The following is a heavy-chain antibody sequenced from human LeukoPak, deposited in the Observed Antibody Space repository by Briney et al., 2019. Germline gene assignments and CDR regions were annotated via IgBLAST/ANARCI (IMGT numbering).Heavy chain of an antibody. V-gene: IGHV4-39*07. CDR2: IYYNGNT. Sequence: SETLSLTCPVSGDSISSRTNYWGWIRQPPGKGLEWIGCIYYNGNTYYDPSLRSRVTISLDTSKNQFSLKLTSVTAADTAVYYCGRVRKSDTAIDYWGQGTLVTVSS. J-gene: IGHJ4*02. CDR1: GDSISSRTNY. CDR3: GRVRKSDTAIDY. D-gene: IGHD3-22*01.